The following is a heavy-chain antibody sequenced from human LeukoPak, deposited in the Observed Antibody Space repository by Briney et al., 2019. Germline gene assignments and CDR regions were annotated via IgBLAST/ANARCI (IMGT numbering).Heavy chain of an antibody. CDR1: GFTFSSYG. CDR2: ISGSGGST. D-gene: IGHD6-13*01. Sequence: GGSLRLSCAASGFTFSSYGMSWVRQAPGKGLEWVSAISGSGGSTYYADSVKGRFTISRDNSKNTLYLQMNNLRAEDAAVYYCARVRDSSSWYPAFDIWGQGTMVTVSS. CDR3: ARVRDSSSWYPAFDI. V-gene: IGHV3-23*01. J-gene: IGHJ3*02.